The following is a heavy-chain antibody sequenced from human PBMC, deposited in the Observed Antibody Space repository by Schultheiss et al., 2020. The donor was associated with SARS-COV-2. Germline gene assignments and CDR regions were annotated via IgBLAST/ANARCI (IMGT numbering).Heavy chain of an antibody. D-gene: IGHD4-11*01. V-gene: IGHV3-48*01. J-gene: IGHJ4*02. Sequence: GESLKISCAASGFTFSSYSMNWVRQAPGKGLEWVSYISSSGSTIYYADSVKGRFTISRDNSKNTLYLQMNSLRAEDTAVYYCARHPHYSHRFDYWGQGTLVTVSS. CDR1: GFTFSSYS. CDR3: ARHPHYSHRFDY. CDR2: ISSSGSTI.